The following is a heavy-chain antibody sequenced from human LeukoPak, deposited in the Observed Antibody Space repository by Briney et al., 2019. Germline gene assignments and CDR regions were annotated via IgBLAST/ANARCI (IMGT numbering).Heavy chain of an antibody. J-gene: IGHJ4*02. V-gene: IGHV3-7*01. CDR1: GFTFSSYW. D-gene: IGHD3-9*01. Sequence: GGSLRLSCAASGFTFSSYWMSWVRQAPGKGLEWVANIKQDGSEKYYVDSVKGRFTISRDNAKNSLYLQMNSLRAEDTAVYYCASILTAYSQIDFDYWGQGTLVTVSS. CDR2: IKQDGSEK. CDR3: ASILTAYSQIDFDY.